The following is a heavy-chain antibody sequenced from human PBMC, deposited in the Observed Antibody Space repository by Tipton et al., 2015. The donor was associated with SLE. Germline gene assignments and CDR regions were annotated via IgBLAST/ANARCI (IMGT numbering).Heavy chain of an antibody. D-gene: IGHD3-10*01. CDR3: ARQSGKLLWFGELLYYFDY. Sequence: TLSLTCTVSGGSISSSSYYWGWIRQPPGKGLEWIGSIYYSGSTYYNPSLKSRVTISVDTSKNQFSLKLSSGTAADTAVYYCARQSGKLLWFGELLYYFDYWGQGTLVTVSS. CDR1: GGSISSSSYY. CDR2: IYYSGST. V-gene: IGHV4-39*01. J-gene: IGHJ4*02.